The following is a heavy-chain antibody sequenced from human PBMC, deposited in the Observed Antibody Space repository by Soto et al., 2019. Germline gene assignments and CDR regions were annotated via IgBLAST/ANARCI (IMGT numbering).Heavy chain of an antibody. V-gene: IGHV4-39*01. CDR1: DGYIRSRSYY. D-gene: IGHD1-26*01. CDR3: VRHRLLTPPVY. J-gene: IGHJ4*02. Sequence: PSVTLSLTCSVSDGYIRSRSYYWGRIRQPPRKGLEWIGSIYYSGSTYYNPSLKSRVTISVDTSKNQVSLKLSSVTAADTAVYYCVRHRLLTPPVYWGQGSPVTVSS. CDR2: IYYSGST.